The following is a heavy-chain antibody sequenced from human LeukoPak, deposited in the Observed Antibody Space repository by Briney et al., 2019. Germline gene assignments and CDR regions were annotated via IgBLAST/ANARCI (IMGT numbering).Heavy chain of an antibody. Sequence: GGSLRLSCVASGFSFSDSVIHWVRQAPGKGLEWVSSISSSSSYIYYADSVKGRFTISRDNAKNSLYLQMNSLRAEDTAVYYCARHRYSGSRSYFDYWGQGTLVTVSS. CDR2: ISSSSSYI. CDR1: GFSFSDSV. CDR3: ARHRYSGSRSYFDY. D-gene: IGHD1-26*01. V-gene: IGHV3-21*01. J-gene: IGHJ4*02.